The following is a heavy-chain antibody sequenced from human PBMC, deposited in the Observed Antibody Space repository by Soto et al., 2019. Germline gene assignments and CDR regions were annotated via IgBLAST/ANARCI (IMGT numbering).Heavy chain of an antibody. Sequence: QVQLQESGPGLVKPSQTLSLTCSVSGGSISSGDYFWSWIRQPPGKGLEWIGYISNSGSSYYNPALKSRLILSVDTSKNQFSLKLTSVAAADTAVYYCARAAVPISTSCHIDYWGQGTLVTVSS. CDR2: ISNSGSS. CDR3: ARAAVPISTSCHIDY. J-gene: IGHJ4*02. CDR1: GGSISSGDYF. V-gene: IGHV4-30-4*01. D-gene: IGHD2-2*02.